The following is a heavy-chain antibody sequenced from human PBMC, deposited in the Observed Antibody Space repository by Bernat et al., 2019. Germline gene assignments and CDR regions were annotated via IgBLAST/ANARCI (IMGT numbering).Heavy chain of an antibody. V-gene: IGHV3-7*01. CDR1: GFSFSNYW. Sequence: EVQLVESGGGLVQPGGSLRLSCTASGFSFSNYWMTWGRQSPGKGLEWVADINGDGSAKYYVDSVKGRFTISRDNARNSLHLQMDSLRAEDTAVYYCARYPCGGACCGAKHLQHWGQGTLVTVSS. J-gene: IGHJ1*01. CDR2: INGDGSAK. D-gene: IGHD2-21*01. CDR3: ARYPCGGACCGAKHLQH.